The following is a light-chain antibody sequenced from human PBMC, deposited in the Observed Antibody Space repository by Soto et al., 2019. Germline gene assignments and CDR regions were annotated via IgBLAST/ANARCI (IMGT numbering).Light chain of an antibody. CDR2: DVT. J-gene: IGLJ1*01. CDR3: CSYADTYV. Sequence: QPVLTQPRSVSGSPGQSVTISCTGTKSDVGGYNYVSWYQHHPGKAPKLVISDVTERPSGVPDRFSGSKSGNTASLTISGLQADDEADYFCCSYADTYVFGTGTKVTVL. CDR1: KSDVGGYNY. V-gene: IGLV2-11*01.